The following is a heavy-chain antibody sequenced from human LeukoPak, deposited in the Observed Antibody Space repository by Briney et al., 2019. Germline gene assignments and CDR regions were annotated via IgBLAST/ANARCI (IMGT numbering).Heavy chain of an antibody. CDR1: GFPVSTFC. V-gene: IGHV3-66*01. J-gene: IGHJ4*02. CDR3: ARSGPTVLCSKYFDY. D-gene: IGHD2-2*01. Sequence: PGGSLRLSCAASGFPVSTFCMSWVRQAPGKGLEWVSVLYPAGVTYYADSVQGRFTISRDNSKNTLFLRMDNLRADDTATYYCARSGPTVLCSKYFDYWGQGALVTVSS. CDR2: LYPAGVT.